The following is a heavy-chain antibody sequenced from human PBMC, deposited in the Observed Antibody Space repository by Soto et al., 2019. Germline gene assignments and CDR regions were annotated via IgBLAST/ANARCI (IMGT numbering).Heavy chain of an antibody. V-gene: IGHV3-64*02. D-gene: IGHD1-26*01. CDR2: ISSNGGST. Sequence: VGSLRLSCASSVFTFSSYAMHWVRDSPGKGLEYVSAISSNGGSTYYADSVKGRFTISRDNSKNTLYLQMGSLRAEDMAVYYCARGLKVGATTLDYWGQGTLVTVSS. CDR1: VFTFSSYA. J-gene: IGHJ4*02. CDR3: ARGLKVGATTLDY.